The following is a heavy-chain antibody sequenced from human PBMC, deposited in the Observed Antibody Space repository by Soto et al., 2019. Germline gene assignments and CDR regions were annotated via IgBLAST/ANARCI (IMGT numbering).Heavy chain of an antibody. Sequence: HPGGSLRLSCAASGFTFSSYAMSWVRQAPGKGLEWVSAISGSGGSTYYADSVKGRFTISRDNSKNTLYLKMNSLRAEDTAVYYCARGGNKQNDYWGQGTLVTVSS. CDR3: ARGGNKQNDY. D-gene: IGHD3-16*01. CDR1: GFTFSSYA. J-gene: IGHJ4*02. CDR2: ISGSGGST. V-gene: IGHV3-23*01.